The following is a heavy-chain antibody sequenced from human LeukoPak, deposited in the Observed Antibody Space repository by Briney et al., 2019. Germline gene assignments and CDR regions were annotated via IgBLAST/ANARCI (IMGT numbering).Heavy chain of an antibody. D-gene: IGHD2-8*01. J-gene: IGHJ4*02. Sequence: GASVKVSCKASGYTLSEYGISWVRQAPGQGLEWVGWITTYNGEKINSQKFQGRVTMTTDTSSGTYYMELRNLRSDDTAIYYCARDCSNGVCYPRDYWGQGTLVIVSS. CDR2: ITTYNGEK. CDR1: GYTLSEYG. CDR3: ARDCSNGVCYPRDY. V-gene: IGHV1-18*01.